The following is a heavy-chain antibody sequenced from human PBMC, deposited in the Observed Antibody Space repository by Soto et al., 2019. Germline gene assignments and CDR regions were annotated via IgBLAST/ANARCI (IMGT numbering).Heavy chain of an antibody. D-gene: IGHD2-8*02. J-gene: IGHJ4*02. V-gene: IGHV4-30-2*01. CDR1: GGSISSGGYS. CDR2: IYHSGST. CDR3: ARDKITGLFDY. Sequence: SETLSLTCAVSGGSISSGGYSWSWIRQPPGKGLEWIGYIYHSGSTYYNPSLKSRVTISVDRSKNQFSLKLTSVTAADTAVYYCARDKITGLFDYWGLGTLVTVSS.